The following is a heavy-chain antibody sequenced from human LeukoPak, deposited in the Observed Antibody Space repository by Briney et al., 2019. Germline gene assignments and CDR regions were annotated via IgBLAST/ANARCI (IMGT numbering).Heavy chain of an antibody. D-gene: IGHD3-3*01. CDR3: ARGFRSLRFLEWLSAGGANNWFDP. CDR2: MNPNSGNT. CDR1: GYTFTSYD. J-gene: IGHJ5*02. V-gene: IGHV1-8*01. Sequence: ASVKVSCKASGYTFTSYDINWVRQAAGQGLEWMGWMNPNSGNTGYAQKFQGRVTMTRNTSISTAYMELSSLRSEGTAVYYCARGFRSLRFLEWLSAGGANNWFDPWGQGTLVTVSS.